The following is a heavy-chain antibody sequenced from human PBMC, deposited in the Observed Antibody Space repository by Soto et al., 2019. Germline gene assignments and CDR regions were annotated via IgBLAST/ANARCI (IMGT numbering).Heavy chain of an antibody. J-gene: IGHJ3*02. CDR2: ISPYRGDT. CDR1: GYTFTDFG. CDR3: ARCPRRVDLVEMLIADGFDI. D-gene: IGHD5-12*01. Sequence: QVQLVQSGAEVKKPGASVKVSCKASGYTFTDFGISWVRQSPGQGLEWMGWISPYRGDTIYAQNLKGSVATTTDTSTPTAHMELRSLGSDETAVYYCARCPRRVDLVEMLIADGFDIWGQGTMVTVS. V-gene: IGHV1-18*01.